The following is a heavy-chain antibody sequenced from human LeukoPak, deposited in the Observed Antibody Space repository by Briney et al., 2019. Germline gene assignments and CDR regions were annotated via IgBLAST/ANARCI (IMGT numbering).Heavy chain of an antibody. CDR2: ISSSGTTI. Sequence: GGSLRLSCAVSGFSFSSYEVNWVRQAPGKGLEWVSYISSSGTTIHYADSVKGRFTISRDNAKNSLYLQMNSLRAEDTAVYYCARDLGLVGARVDYWGQGTLVTVSS. J-gene: IGHJ4*02. V-gene: IGHV3-48*03. D-gene: IGHD1-26*01. CDR3: ARDLGLVGARVDY. CDR1: GFSFSSYE.